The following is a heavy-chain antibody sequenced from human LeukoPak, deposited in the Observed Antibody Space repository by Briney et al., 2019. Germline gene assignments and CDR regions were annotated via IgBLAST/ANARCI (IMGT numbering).Heavy chain of an antibody. D-gene: IGHD3-16*01. V-gene: IGHV1-69*04. CDR1: GGTFSSYA. J-gene: IGHJ5*02. CDR2: IIPILGIA. CDR3: ARGQYYDYVWGSYSDWFDP. Sequence: ASVKVSCKASGGTFSSYAISWVRQAPGQGLEWMGRIIPILGIANYAQKFQGRVTMTRDTSTSTVYMELSSLRSEDTAVYYCARGQYYDYVWGSYSDWFDPWGQGTLVTVSS.